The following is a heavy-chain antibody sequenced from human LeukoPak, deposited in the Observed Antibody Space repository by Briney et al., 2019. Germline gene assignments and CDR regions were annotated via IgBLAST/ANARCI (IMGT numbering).Heavy chain of an antibody. CDR3: ARARGLRVLE. Sequence: SETLSLTCAVYGGSFNGYYWSWIRQPPGKGLEWIGEINHSGSTNYNPSLKSRVTISVDTSKNQFSLKLSSVTAADTAVYYCARARGLRVLEWGQGTLVTVSS. CDR2: INHSGST. D-gene: IGHD5-12*01. V-gene: IGHV4-34*01. CDR1: GGSFNGYY. J-gene: IGHJ4*02.